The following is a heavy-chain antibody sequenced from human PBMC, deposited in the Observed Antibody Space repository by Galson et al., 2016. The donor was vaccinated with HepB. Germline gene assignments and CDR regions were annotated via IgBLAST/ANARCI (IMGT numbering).Heavy chain of an antibody. J-gene: IGHJ5*02. CDR2: IHSVNGDT. V-gene: IGHV1-3*01. CDR3: ARDSNVIAARSWGSGDYFDP. D-gene: IGHD3-10*01. CDR1: GYTFSTYA. Sequence: SVKVSCKASGYTFSTYAIHWVRQAPGQSLEWMGWIHSVNGDTGFSEKFQDRLTISRDTSASTEYLELSSLRSEDTAVYYCARDSNVIAARSWGSGDYFDPWGQGTLVTVSS.